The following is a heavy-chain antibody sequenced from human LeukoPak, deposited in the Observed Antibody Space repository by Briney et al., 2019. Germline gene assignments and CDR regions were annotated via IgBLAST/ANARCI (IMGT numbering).Heavy chain of an antibody. CDR2: INPNTANP. CDR1: GYTFTNYT. D-gene: IGHD2-15*01. CDR3: ARPYCSGDNCHSYFDH. V-gene: IGHV7-4-1*02. J-gene: IGHJ4*02. Sequence: ASVTVSCKASGYTFTNYTMNWVRQAPGQGLEWMGWINPNTANPTYAQGFTGRFVFSVDTSVTTAYLQISRLKAEDTAVYYCARPYCSGDNCHSYFDHWGQGTLVTVSS.